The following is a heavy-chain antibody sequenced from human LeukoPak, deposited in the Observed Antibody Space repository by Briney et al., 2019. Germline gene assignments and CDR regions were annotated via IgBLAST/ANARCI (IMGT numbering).Heavy chain of an antibody. V-gene: IGHV4-59*08. Sequence: SETLSLTCTVSGGSISSYYWNWIRQPPGKGLEWIGYIYYSGSTNYNSSLKSRVIISVDTSKNQFSLNLSSVTAADTAVYYCARGIVGAMAFDIWGQGTMVTVSS. J-gene: IGHJ3*02. CDR1: GGSISSYY. CDR2: IYYSGST. D-gene: IGHD1-26*01. CDR3: ARGIVGAMAFDI.